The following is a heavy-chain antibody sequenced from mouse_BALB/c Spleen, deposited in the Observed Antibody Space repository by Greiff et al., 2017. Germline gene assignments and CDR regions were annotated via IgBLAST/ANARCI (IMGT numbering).Heavy chain of an antibody. V-gene: IGHV1-9*01. D-gene: IGHD2-2*01. Sequence: QVHVKQSGAELMKPGASVKISCKATGYTFSSYWIEWVKQRPGHGLEWIGEILPGSGSTNYNEKFKGKATFTADTSSNTAYMQLSSLTSEDSAVYYCARYGYDERGYAMDYWGQGTSVTVSS. CDR1: GYTFSSYW. CDR2: ILPGSGST. CDR3: ARYGYDERGYAMDY. J-gene: IGHJ4*01.